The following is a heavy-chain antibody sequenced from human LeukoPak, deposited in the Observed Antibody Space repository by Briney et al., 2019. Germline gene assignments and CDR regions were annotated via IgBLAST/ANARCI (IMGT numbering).Heavy chain of an antibody. CDR3: AREGYDSSGVFDY. CDR1: GGTFSSYA. Sequence: SVKVSCKASGGTFSSYAISWVRQAPGQGLEWMGGIIPIFGTANYAQKFQGRVTVTTDESTSTAYMELSSLRSEDTAVYYCAREGYDSSGVFDYWGQGTLVTVSS. CDR2: IIPIFGTA. V-gene: IGHV1-69*05. J-gene: IGHJ4*02. D-gene: IGHD3-22*01.